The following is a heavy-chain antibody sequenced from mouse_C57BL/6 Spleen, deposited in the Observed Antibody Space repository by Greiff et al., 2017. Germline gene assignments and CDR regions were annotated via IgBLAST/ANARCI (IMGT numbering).Heavy chain of an antibody. CDR1: GYSITSDY. J-gene: IGHJ4*01. Sequence: EVKLMESGPGLAKPSQTLSLTCSVTGYSITSDYWNWIRKFPGNKLEYMGYISYSGSTYYNPSLNSRISITRDTSKNQYYLQLNSVTTEDTATYYCARRSPSYYDYDNYAMDYWGQGTSVTVSS. CDR3: ARRSPSYYDYDNYAMDY. D-gene: IGHD2-4*01. V-gene: IGHV3-8*01. CDR2: ISYSGST.